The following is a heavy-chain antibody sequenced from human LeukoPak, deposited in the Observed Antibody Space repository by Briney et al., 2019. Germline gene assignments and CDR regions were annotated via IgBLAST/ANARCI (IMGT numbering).Heavy chain of an antibody. Sequence: GGSLRLSCAASGFTVSSNYMSWVRQAPGKGLEWVSIIYSAGSTYYADSVRGRFTISRDSSRNTVCLQMNSLRAEDTAVYYCASGGLGARKYYSDPFHYWGQGTLVTVSS. CDR3: ASGGLGARKYYSDPFHY. CDR1: GFTVSSNY. D-gene: IGHD3-10*01. V-gene: IGHV3-53*01. J-gene: IGHJ4*02. CDR2: IYSAGST.